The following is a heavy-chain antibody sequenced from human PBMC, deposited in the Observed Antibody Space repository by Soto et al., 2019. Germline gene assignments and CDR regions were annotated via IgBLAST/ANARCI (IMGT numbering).Heavy chain of an antibody. J-gene: IGHJ4*02. Sequence: SETLSLTCTVSGGSISSYYWSWIRQPPGKGLEWIGYIYYSGSTNYNPSLKSRVTISEDTSKNQFSLKLSSVTAADTAVYYCARHQDDSSGYYYVGYWGQGTLVTVSS. V-gene: IGHV4-59*08. CDR1: GGSISSYY. D-gene: IGHD3-22*01. CDR2: IYYSGST. CDR3: ARHQDDSSGYYYVGY.